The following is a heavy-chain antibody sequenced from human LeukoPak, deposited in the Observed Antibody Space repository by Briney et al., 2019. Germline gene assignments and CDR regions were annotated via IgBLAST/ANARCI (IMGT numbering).Heavy chain of an antibody. D-gene: IGHD1-1*01. CDR2: INYDARSR. V-gene: IGHV3-74*01. CDR3: VRGAGPGTPFD. Sequence: GESLRLSCAASGFTFSLSRMHWVRQAPGKGLEWVSSINYDARSRTYADSVKGRLTISRDNAENTLFLQMNSLRVEDSAIYSCVRGAGPGTPFDWGQGILVTVSS. CDR1: GFTFSLSR. J-gene: IGHJ1*01.